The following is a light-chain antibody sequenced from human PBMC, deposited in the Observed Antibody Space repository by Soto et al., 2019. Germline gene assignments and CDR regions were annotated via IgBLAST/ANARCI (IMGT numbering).Light chain of an antibody. CDR2: EXX. J-gene: IGLJ1*01. V-gene: IGLV2-14*01. Sequence: QSALTQPASVSGSPGQSITISCTGTSSDVGGYNYVSWYQQHPGKAPKLMIYEXXNXXSXVSTRFSASKSGNTASLTISGLQAEDEADYYCSSYTSSSTLYVFGTGTKVTVL. CDR1: SSDVGGYNY. CDR3: SSYTSSSTLYV.